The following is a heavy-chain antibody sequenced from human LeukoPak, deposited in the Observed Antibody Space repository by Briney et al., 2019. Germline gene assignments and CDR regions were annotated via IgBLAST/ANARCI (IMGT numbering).Heavy chain of an antibody. CDR2: IHYDGSNN. J-gene: IGHJ4*02. CDR1: GFTFSSYA. CDR3: ARVGRSGWDFDH. D-gene: IGHD6-19*01. V-gene: IGHV3-30*02. Sequence: GGSLRLSCAASGFTFSSYAMHWVRQAPGKGLEWVAFIHYDGSNNYYADSVKGRFTISRDNANNSLFLQLISLTVDDTAVYYCARVGRSGWDFDHWGQGTLVTVSS.